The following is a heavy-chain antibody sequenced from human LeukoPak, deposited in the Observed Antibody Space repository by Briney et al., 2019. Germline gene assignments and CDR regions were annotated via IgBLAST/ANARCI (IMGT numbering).Heavy chain of an antibody. Sequence: GGSLRLSCAASGFTFSSYDMSWVRQAPGKGLEWVAGISGSGGSTNYADSVKGRFTISRDNPKNTLFLQMKSLRAEDTAVYFCAKRGVVIRVILVGFHKEAYYFDSWGQGALVTVSS. CDR3: AKRGVVIRVILVGFHKEAYYFDS. CDR2: ISGSGGST. CDR1: GFTFSSYD. D-gene: IGHD3-22*01. J-gene: IGHJ4*02. V-gene: IGHV3-23*01.